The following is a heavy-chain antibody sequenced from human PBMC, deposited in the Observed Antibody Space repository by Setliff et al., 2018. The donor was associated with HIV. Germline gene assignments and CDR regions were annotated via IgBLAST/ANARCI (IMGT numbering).Heavy chain of an antibody. Sequence: PAETLSLTCAVYGGTFSGPYWSWIRQPPGKGLEWIGEINHSGISNFDPSLKRRVTIPIDTPMNKFSLKLSSVTAADTAVYYCARGGGFWSGQLDFWGQGTLVTSPQ. CDR1: GGTFSGPY. CDR3: ARGGGFWSGQLDF. CDR2: INHSGIS. J-gene: IGHJ4*02. V-gene: IGHV4-34*01. D-gene: IGHD3-3*01.